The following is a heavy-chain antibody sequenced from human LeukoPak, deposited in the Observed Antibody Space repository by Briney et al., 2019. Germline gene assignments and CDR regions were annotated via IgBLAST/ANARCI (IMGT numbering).Heavy chain of an antibody. D-gene: IGHD2-15*01. Sequence: SETLSLTCTVSGASMSNSFWSWIRQPAGKGLEWIGRIYSSGRTNYNPSLKSRVTLSIDTSTNQFSLKLTSVIAADTASYYCAIAPAGCGGTCSFDYWGQGTLVTVSS. V-gene: IGHV4-4*07. CDR1: GASMSNSF. CDR2: IYSSGRT. J-gene: IGHJ4*02. CDR3: AIAPAGCGGTCSFDY.